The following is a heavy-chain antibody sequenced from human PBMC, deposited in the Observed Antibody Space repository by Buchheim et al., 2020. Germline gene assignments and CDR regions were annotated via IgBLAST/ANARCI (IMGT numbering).Heavy chain of an antibody. CDR1: GFTFNNYW. V-gene: IGHV3-7*01. J-gene: IGHJ4*02. CDR3: ARGGSESDY. CDR2: IKEDGSEK. Sequence: EVQLVESGGGLVQPGGSLRLSCAASGFTFNNYWMSWVRQAPGKGLEWVANIKEDGSEKNYVDSVKGRFTISRDNAKNSLYLQMNSLRAEDTAVYYCARGGSESDYWGQGTLGTVSS. D-gene: IGHD3-10*01.